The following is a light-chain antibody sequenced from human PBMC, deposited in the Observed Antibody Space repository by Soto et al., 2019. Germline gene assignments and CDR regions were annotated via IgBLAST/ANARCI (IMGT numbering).Light chain of an antibody. CDR1: SSDVGGYNY. J-gene: IGLJ1*01. Sequence: QSVLTQPASMSGTPGQSITISCTGTSSDVGGYNYVSWYQQHPGKAPKLMIYDVSNRPSGVSNRFSGSTSGNTASLTISGLQAEDEADYYCSSYTSSSTLYVFGTGTQLTVL. CDR3: SSYTSSSTLYV. CDR2: DVS. V-gene: IGLV2-14*01.